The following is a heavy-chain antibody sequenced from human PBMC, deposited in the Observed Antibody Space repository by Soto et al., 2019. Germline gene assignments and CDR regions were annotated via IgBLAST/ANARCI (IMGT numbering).Heavy chain of an antibody. Sequence: QVQLQESGPGLVEPSQTLSLTCSVSGGSMRSEGYYWSWIRQHPGKGLEWIGYIYYSGLTDYNPSLKSELTFQLAKSTNDFYQKVESVTAASTAVYYCAYLRGFTGYPGDWGQGTLVTVSS. CDR1: GGSMRSEGYY. CDR3: AYLRGFTGYPGD. V-gene: IGHV4-31*01. CDR2: IYYSGLT. D-gene: IGHD3-16*01. J-gene: IGHJ4*02.